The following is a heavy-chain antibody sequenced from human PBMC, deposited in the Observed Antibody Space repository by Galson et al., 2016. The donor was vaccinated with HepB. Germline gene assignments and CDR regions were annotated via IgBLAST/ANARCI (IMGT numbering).Heavy chain of an antibody. D-gene: IGHD3-22*01. V-gene: IGHV3-23*01. CDR2: INGNGGST. CDR3: AKVGETRGYYGYLDY. CDR1: GFTFSRSV. Sequence: SLRLSCAASGFTFSRSVMTWVRQAPGKGLEWVSAINGNGGSTYYADSVKGRFTISRDNSKNTLYLHMNSLRAGDTAIYYCAKVGETRGYYGYLDYWGRGTLVTVSS. J-gene: IGHJ4*02.